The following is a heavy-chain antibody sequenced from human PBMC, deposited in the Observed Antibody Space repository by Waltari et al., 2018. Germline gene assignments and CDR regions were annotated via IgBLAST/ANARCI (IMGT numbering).Heavy chain of an antibody. CDR3: AKALTGSCYCPFDY. CDR2: ICASETRA. J-gene: IGHJ4*02. CDR1: GFTFSIYA. D-gene: IGHD2-15*01. Sequence: EVQLLESGGGLVQPGGSLRLSCVASGFTFSIYAMGWVRQAPGKGLEWVSVICASETRAYYADSVKGRFTISRDNSRNTLYLQMSSLRAEDTAVYFCAKALTGSCYCPFDYWGQGTLVTVSS. V-gene: IGHV3-23*01.